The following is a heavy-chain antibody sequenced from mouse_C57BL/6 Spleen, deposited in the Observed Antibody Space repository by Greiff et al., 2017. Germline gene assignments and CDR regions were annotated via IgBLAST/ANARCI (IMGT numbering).Heavy chain of an antibody. Sequence: QVQLQQPGAELVRPGSSVKLSCKASGYTFTSYWMHWVKQRPIQGLEWIGNIDPSDSETHYNQKFKDKATLTVDKSSSTAYMQLSSLTSEDSAVYYCARSGHYGSSYGYFDYWGQGTTLTVSS. J-gene: IGHJ2*01. CDR3: ARSGHYGSSYGYFDY. D-gene: IGHD1-1*01. CDR1: GYTFTSYW. V-gene: IGHV1-52*01. CDR2: IDPSDSET.